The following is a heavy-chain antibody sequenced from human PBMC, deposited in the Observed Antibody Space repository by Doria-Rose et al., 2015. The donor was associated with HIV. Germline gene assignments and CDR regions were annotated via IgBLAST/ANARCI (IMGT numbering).Heavy chain of an antibody. V-gene: IGHV4-34*01. CDR2: INHSGST. D-gene: IGHD2-15*01. CDR3: ARFYNDSGVDAFDA. CDR1: GGSFSNYY. Sequence: QVQLQQWGAGLLKPSETLSLTCAVYGGSFSNYYWSWIRQPPGRGLEWLGEINHSGSTSYNPSLKSRINISIDTSKNQFSLKVTSVTAADTAVYFCARFYNDSGVDAFDAWGQPKKVLVSS. J-gene: IGHJ3*01.